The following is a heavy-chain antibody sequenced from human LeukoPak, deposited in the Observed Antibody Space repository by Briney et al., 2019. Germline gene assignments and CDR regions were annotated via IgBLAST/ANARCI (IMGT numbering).Heavy chain of an antibody. CDR1: GFTFSSYA. CDR2: ISGSGGST. J-gene: IGHJ4*02. Sequence: GGSLRLSCAASGFTFSSYAMSWVRQAPGKGLEWVSAISGSGGSTYYADSVKGRFTISRDNSKNTLYLQMNSLRAEDTAVYYCAKDGPTDSSSWYSSGPNYFDYWGQGTLVTVSS. D-gene: IGHD6-13*01. V-gene: IGHV3-23*01. CDR3: AKDGPTDSSSWYSSGPNYFDY.